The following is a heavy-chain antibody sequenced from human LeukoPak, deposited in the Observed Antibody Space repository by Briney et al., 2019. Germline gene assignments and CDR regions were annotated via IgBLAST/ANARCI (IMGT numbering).Heavy chain of an antibody. CDR1: GFTFSIYG. Sequence: GGSMRLSCAASGFTFSIYGMHWVRQAPGKGLEWVAFIRYDGSNKYYADSVKGRFTISRDNSKNTLYLQMNSLRAEDTAVYYCAKDWGRDIVVVPAAISLDYWGQGTLVTVSS. J-gene: IGHJ4*02. V-gene: IGHV3-30*02. D-gene: IGHD2-2*02. CDR3: AKDWGRDIVVVPAAISLDY. CDR2: IRYDGSNK.